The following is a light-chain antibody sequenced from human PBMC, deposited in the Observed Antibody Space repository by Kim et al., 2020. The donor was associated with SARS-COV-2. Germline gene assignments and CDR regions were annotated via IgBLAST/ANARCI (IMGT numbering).Light chain of an antibody. J-gene: IGLJ2*01. CDR2: QDS. V-gene: IGLV3-1*01. Sequence: SVSPEQTASFTCSGDKLGDKYACWYQQKTGQTPLLVIYQDSKRPSGIPERFSGSNSGNTATLSISGTQTMDEADYYCQAWNSSIVVFGGGTQLTVL. CDR3: QAWNSSIVV. CDR1: KLGDKY.